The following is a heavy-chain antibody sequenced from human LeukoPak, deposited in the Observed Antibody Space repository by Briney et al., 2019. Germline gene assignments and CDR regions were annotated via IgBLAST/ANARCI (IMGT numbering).Heavy chain of an antibody. CDR3: ARVDSGSACAS. CDR2: ISRNGGNT. D-gene: IGHD6-19*01. CDR1: GFTLSSYS. Sequence: GGSLRLSCAASGFTLSSYSMHWVRQAPGKGLQFVSAISRNGGNTYYANSVKGRFTISRDISKNTLYLQMGSLRPEDMAVYYCARVDSGSACASWGQGILVTVSS. V-gene: IGHV3-64*01. J-gene: IGHJ1*01.